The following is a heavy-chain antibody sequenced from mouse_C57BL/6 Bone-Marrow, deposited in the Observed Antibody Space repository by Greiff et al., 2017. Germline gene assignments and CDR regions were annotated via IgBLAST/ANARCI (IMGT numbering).Heavy chain of an antibody. CDR1: GFTFSSYG. CDR2: ISSGGSYT. V-gene: IGHV5-6*02. Sequence: DVMLVESGGDLVKPGGSLKLSCAASGFTFSSYGMSWVRQTPDKRLEWVATISSGGSYTYYPDSVKGRFTISRDNAKNTLYLQMSSLKSEDTAMYSCANYYSNWDYFDYWGQGTTLTVAS. J-gene: IGHJ2*01. D-gene: IGHD2-5*01. CDR3: ANYYSNWDYFDY.